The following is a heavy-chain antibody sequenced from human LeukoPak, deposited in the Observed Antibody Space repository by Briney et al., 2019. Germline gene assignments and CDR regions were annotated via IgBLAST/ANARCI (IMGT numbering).Heavy chain of an antibody. CDR2: INHSGST. Sequence: SEPLSLTCAVYGGSFSGYYWSWIRQPPGKGLEWIGEINHSGSTNYNPSLKSRVTISHDTSKNQFSLRLSSVTAADTAVYYCARAKRDYYDDSGYESYYYFMDVWGKGTTVTVSS. CDR3: ARAKRDYYDDSGYESYYYFMDV. J-gene: IGHJ6*03. CDR1: GGSFSGYY. V-gene: IGHV4-34*01. D-gene: IGHD3-22*01.